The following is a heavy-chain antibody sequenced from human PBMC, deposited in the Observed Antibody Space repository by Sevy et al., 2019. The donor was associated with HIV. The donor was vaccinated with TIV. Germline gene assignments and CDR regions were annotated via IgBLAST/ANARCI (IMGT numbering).Heavy chain of an antibody. D-gene: IGHD6-19*01. J-gene: IGHJ4*02. Sequence: GGSLRLSCTASGFTLSDYYMSWIRQAPGKGLEWVSYISNSGGTTYYADSVKGRFTISRDNAKNSLYLQMNSLRAEDTAVYYRARITGWRFDYWGQGTLVTVSS. CDR1: GFTLSDYY. CDR2: ISNSGGTT. CDR3: ARITGWRFDY. V-gene: IGHV3-11*04.